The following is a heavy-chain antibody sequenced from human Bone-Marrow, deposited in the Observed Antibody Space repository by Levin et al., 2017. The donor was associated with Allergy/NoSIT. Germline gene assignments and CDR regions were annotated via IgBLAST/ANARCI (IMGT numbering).Heavy chain of an antibody. J-gene: IGHJ4*02. CDR2: MNPNSGNT. D-gene: IGHD2-2*02. CDR3: ASVRITAAAISPLLY. CDR1: GYTFSTYD. Sequence: ASVKVSCKASGYTFSTYDITWVRQATGQGLEWVGWMNPNSGNTGYAQRFQGRVTMTRNTSISTAYMELSSLTSEDTAVYYCASVRITAAAISPLLYWGQGTLVSVSS. V-gene: IGHV1-8*01.